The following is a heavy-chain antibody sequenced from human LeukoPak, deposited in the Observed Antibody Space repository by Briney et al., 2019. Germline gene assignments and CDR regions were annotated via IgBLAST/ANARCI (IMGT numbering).Heavy chain of an antibody. CDR2: IYYSGST. D-gene: IGHD3-16*01. CDR1: GGSVSSGSYY. Sequence: PSETLSLTCTVSGGSVSSGSYYWSWIRQPPGKGLEWIGYIYYSGSTNYNPSLKSRVTISVDTSKNQFSLKLSSVTAADTAVYYCARDDNDDDFDYWGQGTLVTVSS. V-gene: IGHV4-61*01. CDR3: ARDDNDDDFDY. J-gene: IGHJ4*02.